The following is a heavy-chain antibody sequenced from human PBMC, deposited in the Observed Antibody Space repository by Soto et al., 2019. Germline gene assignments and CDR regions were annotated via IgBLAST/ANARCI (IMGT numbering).Heavy chain of an antibody. V-gene: IGHV1-8*01. CDR1: GYTFSSYD. CDR2: MNPNSGKT. J-gene: IGHJ6*02. D-gene: IGHD3-10*01. CDR3: ARVNYYGSGSYQDYFYYYATDV. Sequence: GASVKVSCKASGYTFSSYDINWVRQAPGQGLEWLGWMNPNSGKTGYAQKFQGRVTMTRNPSIRTAYMELSSLTSEDTAVYYCARVNYYGSGSYQDYFYYYATDVWGQGTTVTVSS.